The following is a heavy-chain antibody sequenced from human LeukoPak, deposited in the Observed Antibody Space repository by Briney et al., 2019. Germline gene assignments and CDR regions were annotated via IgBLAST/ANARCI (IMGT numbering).Heavy chain of an antibody. J-gene: IGHJ4*02. CDR2: IRYDGSNK. Sequence: HPGGSLRLSCAASGFTFSSYEMNWVRQAPGKGLEWVAFIRYDGSNKYYADSVKGRFTISRDNSKNTLYLQMNSLRAEDTAVYYCARGPYYDSSGGTFDYWGQGTLVTVSS. V-gene: IGHV3-30*02. CDR1: GFTFSSYE. D-gene: IGHD3-22*01. CDR3: ARGPYYDSSGGTFDY.